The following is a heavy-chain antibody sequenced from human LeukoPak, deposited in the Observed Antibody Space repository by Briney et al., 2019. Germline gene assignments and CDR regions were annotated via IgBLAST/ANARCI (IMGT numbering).Heavy chain of an antibody. CDR2: TYFRTKWYN. V-gene: IGHV6-1*01. Sequence: SQTLSLTCAISGDSVSTNIAAWSWIRQSPSSGLEWLGRTYFRTKWYNDYAVSVKSRITTTPDTSRNQFSLHLNFVNPEDTPVYYCAREAVAHYDSWGQGTLVTVSS. CDR1: GDSVSTNIAA. D-gene: IGHD6-19*01. J-gene: IGHJ5*01. CDR3: AREAVAHYDS.